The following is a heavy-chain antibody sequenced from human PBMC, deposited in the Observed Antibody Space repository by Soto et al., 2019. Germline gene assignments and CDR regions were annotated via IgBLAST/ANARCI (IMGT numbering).Heavy chain of an antibody. V-gene: IGHV4-30-4*01. Sequence: PSETLSLTCTVSGGSISSGDYYWSWIRQPPGKGLEWIGYIYYSGSTYYNPSLKSRVTISVDKSKNQFSLKLSSVTAADTAVYYCARSYCGGDCYHEVYYFDYWGQGTLVTV. J-gene: IGHJ4*02. D-gene: IGHD2-21*02. CDR2: IYYSGST. CDR3: ARSYCGGDCYHEVYYFDY. CDR1: GGSISSGDYY.